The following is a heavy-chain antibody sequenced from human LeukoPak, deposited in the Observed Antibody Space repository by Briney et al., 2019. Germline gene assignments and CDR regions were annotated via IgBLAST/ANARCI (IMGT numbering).Heavy chain of an antibody. CDR1: GGSISSYY. CDR2: IYYSGST. Sequence: SETLSLTCTVSGGSISSYYWSWIRQPPGKGLEWIGYIYYSGSTNYNPSLKSRVTISVDTSKNQFSLKLSSVTAADTAVYYCARGGYSGSYYYYYMDVRGKGTTVTVSS. J-gene: IGHJ6*03. D-gene: IGHD1-26*01. CDR3: ARGGYSGSYYYYYMDV. V-gene: IGHV4-59*01.